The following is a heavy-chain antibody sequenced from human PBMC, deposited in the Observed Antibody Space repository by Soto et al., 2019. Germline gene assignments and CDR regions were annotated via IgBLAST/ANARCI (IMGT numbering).Heavy chain of an antibody. Sequence: PGGSLRLSCAASEFTFSNYHMSWIRQAPGKGLEWVSYISSSSSTIYYADSVKGRFTISRDNAKNSLYLQMNSLRAEDTAVYYCARHPERIAQIGWFDPWGQGTLVTVSS. CDR3: ARHPERIAQIGWFDP. D-gene: IGHD6-13*01. CDR1: EFTFSNYH. J-gene: IGHJ5*02. V-gene: IGHV3-11*04. CDR2: ISSSSSTI.